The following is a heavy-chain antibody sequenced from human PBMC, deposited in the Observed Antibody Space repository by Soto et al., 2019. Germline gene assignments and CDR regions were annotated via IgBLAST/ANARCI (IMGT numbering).Heavy chain of an antibody. J-gene: IGHJ4*02. CDR3: ATRDRPQWSGGTCNHFHV. CDR2: ISVRGGRP. CDR1: GFTFSTYA. D-gene: IGHD2-15*01. Sequence: EVQLLESGGGLVQPGWSVRLSCEASGFTFSTYAMNWVRQAPGKGLEWVSTISVRGGRPYYADSVKGRFTISRDNSKNTLRRQMDSLRAEDTDIYYCATRDRPQWSGGTCNHFHVWGQGTLVAVSS. V-gene: IGHV3-23*01.